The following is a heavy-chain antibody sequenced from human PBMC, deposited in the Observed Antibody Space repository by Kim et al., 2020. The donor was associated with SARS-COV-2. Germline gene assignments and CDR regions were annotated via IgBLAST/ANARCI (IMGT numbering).Heavy chain of an antibody. CDR1: GGSISRSSYY. J-gene: IGHJ5*02. CDR3: AREGPNWFDP. CDR2: VFYTGNS. V-gene: IGHV4-39*07. Sequence: SETLSLTCTVSGGSISRSSYYWSWIRQPPGKGLEWIGSVFYTGNSYYNPSLKSRVTISVDTSKNQFSLKLSSVTAADTAVYYCAREGPNWFDPWGQGTLVTVSS.